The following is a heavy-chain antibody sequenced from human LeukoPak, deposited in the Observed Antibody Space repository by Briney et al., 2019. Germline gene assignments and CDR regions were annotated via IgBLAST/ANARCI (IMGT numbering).Heavy chain of an antibody. J-gene: IGHJ6*02. CDR3: ATEPYYYDSSARDDYYYGMDV. Sequence: GGSLRLSCAASGFTFDDYGMSWVRQAPGKGLEWVSGINWNGGSTGYADSVKGRFTISRDNAKNSLYLQMNSLRAEDTALYYCATEPYYYDSSARDDYYYGMDVWAKGPRSPSP. D-gene: IGHD3-22*01. V-gene: IGHV3-20*04. CDR1: GFTFDDYG. CDR2: INWNGGST.